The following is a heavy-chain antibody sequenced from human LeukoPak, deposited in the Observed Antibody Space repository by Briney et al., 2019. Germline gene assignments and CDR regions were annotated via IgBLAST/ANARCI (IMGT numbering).Heavy chain of an antibody. D-gene: IGHD3-3*01. CDR3: ARDKKYYDFWSGYYTGYYYMDV. V-gene: IGHV1-2*02. CDR2: INPNSGGT. CDR1: GYTFTGYY. J-gene: IGHJ6*03. Sequence: GASLKVSCKASGYTFTGYYMHWVRQAPGQGLEWMGWINPNSGGTNYAQKFQGRVTMTRDTSISTAYMELSRLRSDDTAVYYCARDKKYYDFWSGYYTGYYYMDVWGKGTTVTVSS.